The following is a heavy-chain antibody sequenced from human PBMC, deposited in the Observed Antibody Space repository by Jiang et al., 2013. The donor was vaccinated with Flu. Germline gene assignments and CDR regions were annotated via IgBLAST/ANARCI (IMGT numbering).Heavy chain of an antibody. CDR2: ISYDGSNK. J-gene: IGHJ6*02. V-gene: IGHV3-30*18. Sequence: QLLESGGGVVQPGRSLRLSCAASGFTFSSYGMHWVRQAPGKGLEWVAVISYDGSNKYYADSVKGRFTISRDNSKNTLYLQMNSLRAEDTAVYYCAKDPSDYYDFWSPGRSPYYYYYGMDVWGQGTTVTVSS. CDR1: GFTFSSYG. D-gene: IGHD3-3*01. CDR3: AKDPSDYYDFWSPGRSPYYYYYGMDV.